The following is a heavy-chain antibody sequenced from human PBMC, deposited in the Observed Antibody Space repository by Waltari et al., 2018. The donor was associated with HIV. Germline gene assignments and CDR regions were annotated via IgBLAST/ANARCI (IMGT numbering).Heavy chain of an antibody. CDR2: ISWNSGSI. D-gene: IGHD3-10*01. V-gene: IGHV3-9*01. J-gene: IGHJ6*02. CDR1: GFTFDKYA. Sequence: EEQLVESGGGLVQPGRSLSLPCAASGFTFDKYAFTWVRQVPGKGLEWVSAISWNSGSILYAASVKGRFTISRDNAENSLYLQMNSLEAEDSALYYCARDRGSGNGWNYYGMDVWGQGATVTVSS. CDR3: ARDRGSGNGWNYYGMDV.